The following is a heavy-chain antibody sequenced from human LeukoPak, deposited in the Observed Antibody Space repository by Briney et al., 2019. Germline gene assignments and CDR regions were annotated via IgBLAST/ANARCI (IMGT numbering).Heavy chain of an antibody. CDR2: INHSGST. Sequence: SETLSLTCAVYGGSFSGYCWTLIRQSPGKGLEWIGEINHSGSTNYNPSLKSRVTISVDTSKNQFSLRLASVTAADTAVYYCARRLDVWGQGTTVTVSS. J-gene: IGHJ6*02. CDR1: GGSFSGYC. CDR3: ARRLDV. V-gene: IGHV4-34*01.